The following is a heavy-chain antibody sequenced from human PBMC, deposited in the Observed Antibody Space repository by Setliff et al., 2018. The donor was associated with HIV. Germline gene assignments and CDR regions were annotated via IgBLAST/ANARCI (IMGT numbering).Heavy chain of an antibody. CDR3: GRVPYRSAWFSGGHNPFDD. D-gene: IGHD6-19*01. Sequence: ASVKVSCKASGYTFSSYGISWVRQAPGQGLEWMGWISGYNGNTKYVQKLQGRVTMTTDTSTRTVYMELRSLRSDDTAVYYCGRVPYRSAWFSGGHNPFDDWGQGTMVTVSS. CDR1: GYTFSSYG. J-gene: IGHJ3*01. CDR2: ISGYNGNT. V-gene: IGHV1-18*01.